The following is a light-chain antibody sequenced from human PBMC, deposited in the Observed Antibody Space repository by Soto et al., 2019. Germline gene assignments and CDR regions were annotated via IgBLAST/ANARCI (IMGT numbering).Light chain of an antibody. CDR2: TSS. J-gene: IGKJ4*01. Sequence: IQLTQSPSSLSASLGDRVTITCRASQCISSALAWYQQKPGKAPKLLIYTSSTLQSGVPSRFSGSGSGTDFTLTISNLQPEDVATYYCQKHNAAPLNFGGGTKVDIK. V-gene: IGKV1-27*01. CDR3: QKHNAAPLN. CDR1: QCISSA.